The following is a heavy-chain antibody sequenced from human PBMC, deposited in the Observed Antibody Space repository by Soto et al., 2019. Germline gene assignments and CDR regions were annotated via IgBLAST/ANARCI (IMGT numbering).Heavy chain of an antibody. Sequence: GGSLRLSCTASGFMFGSYWMTWVRHVPGKGLQWVANIKRDGSEKYYVDFVKGRFTISRDNADNSVFLDMNNLRVDDTATYYCARVRATDYGIDYWGQGALVTVSS. CDR1: GFMFGSYW. D-gene: IGHD4-17*01. CDR2: IKRDGSEK. V-gene: IGHV3-7*03. CDR3: ARVRATDYGIDY. J-gene: IGHJ4*02.